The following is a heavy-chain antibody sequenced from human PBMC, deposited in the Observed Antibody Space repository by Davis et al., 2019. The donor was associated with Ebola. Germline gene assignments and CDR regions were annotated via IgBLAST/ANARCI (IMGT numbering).Heavy chain of an antibody. CDR1: GASISSGGYS. CDR3: ARAPLTMVNNWFDP. V-gene: IGHV4-30-4*07. Sequence: MPSETLSLTCTVSGASISSGGYSWNWIRQSPENGLEWVGYIYYTGGTFYNPSLNSRLNISMDTSKNQFYLKLSSVTAADTAVYFCARAPLTMVNNWFDPWGPGTLVIVSS. CDR2: IYYTGGT. J-gene: IGHJ5*02. D-gene: IGHD3-10*01.